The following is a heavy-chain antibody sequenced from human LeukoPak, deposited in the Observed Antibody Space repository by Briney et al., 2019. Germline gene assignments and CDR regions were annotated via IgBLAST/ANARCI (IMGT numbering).Heavy chain of an antibody. CDR1: GLNLSVYY. CDR3: VAGVALDY. D-gene: IGHD3-3*01. CDR2: ISKTGTTI. J-gene: IGHJ4*02. V-gene: IGHV3-11*01. Sequence: PGGSLRLSCAASGLNLSVYYMTWIRQAPGKGLEAPGNGPEWRSHISKTGTTIYYAYSVKGRFTISRDNAKNSLYLHMISLRADDTAVYYCVAGVALDYWGQGALVTVSS.